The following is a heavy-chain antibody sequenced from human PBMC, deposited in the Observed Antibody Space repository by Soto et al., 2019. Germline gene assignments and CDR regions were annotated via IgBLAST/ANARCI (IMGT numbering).Heavy chain of an antibody. CDR1: GYSFTSYW. CDR2: IYPGDSDT. CDR3: ARRSYFSGGSCYSYYYSGMAV. D-gene: IGHD2-15*01. Sequence: PGESLKISCKGSGYSFTSYWIGWVRQMPGKGLEWMGIIYPGDSDTRYSPSFQGQVTISADKSISTAYLQWSSLKASDTAMYYCARRSYFSGGSCYSYYYSGMAVWGQGTTVTVSS. J-gene: IGHJ6*02. V-gene: IGHV5-51*01.